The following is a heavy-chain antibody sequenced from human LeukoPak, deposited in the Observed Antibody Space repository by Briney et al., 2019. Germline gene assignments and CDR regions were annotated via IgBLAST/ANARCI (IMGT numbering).Heavy chain of an antibody. CDR2: ISWDGGST. CDR3: AKDSGSRYYGSGSYYYYYYYGMDV. V-gene: IGHV3-43D*03. D-gene: IGHD3-10*01. Sequence: GGSLRLSCAASGFTFDDYAMHWVRQAPGKVLEWVSLISWDGGSTYYADSVKGRFTISRDNSKNSLYLQMNSLRAEDTALYYCAKDSGSRYYGSGSYYYYYYYGMDVWGQGTTVTVSS. CDR1: GFTFDDYA. J-gene: IGHJ6*02.